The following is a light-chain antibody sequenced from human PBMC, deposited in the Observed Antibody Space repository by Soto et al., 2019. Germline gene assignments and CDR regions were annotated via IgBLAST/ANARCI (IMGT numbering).Light chain of an antibody. V-gene: IGKV1-5*03. CDR2: KAY. Sequence: DIQMTQSPSTLSASVGDRVTITCRASQSISSWLAWYQQKPGKAPKLLIYKAYSLESGVPSRFSGSGSGTEFTLTISSLQPDDFATYYCQQYGDYTTFGRGTKVDIK. J-gene: IGKJ1*01. CDR3: QQYGDYTT. CDR1: QSISSW.